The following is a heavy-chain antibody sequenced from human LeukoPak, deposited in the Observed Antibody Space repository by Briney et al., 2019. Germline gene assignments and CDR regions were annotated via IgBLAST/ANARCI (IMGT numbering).Heavy chain of an antibody. Sequence: PSETLSLTCAVYGGSFSGYYWSWIRQPPGKGLEWIGEINHSGSTNYNPSLKSRVTISVDTSKNQFSLKLSSVTAADTAVYYCARISLRGSHGASDYWGQGTLVTVSS. CDR2: INHSGST. V-gene: IGHV4-34*01. D-gene: IGHD1-26*01. CDR1: GGSFSGYY. J-gene: IGHJ4*02. CDR3: ARISLRGSHGASDY.